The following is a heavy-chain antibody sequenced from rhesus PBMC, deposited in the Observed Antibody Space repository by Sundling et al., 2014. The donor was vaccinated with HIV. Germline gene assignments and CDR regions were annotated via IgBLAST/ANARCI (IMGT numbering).Heavy chain of an antibody. CDR3: ARELGGRLGFRIDY. CDR1: GGSISSDYD. V-gene: IGHV4-99*02. Sequence: QVQLQESGPGLVTPSETLSLTCAVSGGSISSDYDWGWIRQPPGKGLEYIGDISGSSGSTFYNPSLKSRVTISRDTSKNQFSLRLNSVTAADTAFYYCARELGGRLGFRIDYWGQGVLVTVSS. J-gene: IGHJ4*01. CDR2: ISGSSGST. D-gene: IGHD2-39*01.